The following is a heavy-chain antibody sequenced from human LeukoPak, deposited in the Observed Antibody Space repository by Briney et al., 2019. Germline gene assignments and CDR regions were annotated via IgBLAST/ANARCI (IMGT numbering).Heavy chain of an antibody. CDR3: TKGPYYYDSSGYFHFDY. CDR1: GFTFSSYG. Sequence: GGSLRLSCAASGFTFSSYGMHWVRQAPGKGLEWVAVISYDGSNKYYADSVKGRFTISRDNSKNSLYLQMNSLRAEDTALYCCTKGPYYYDSSGYFHFDYWGQGTLVTVSS. J-gene: IGHJ4*02. V-gene: IGHV3-30*18. D-gene: IGHD3-22*01. CDR2: ISYDGSNK.